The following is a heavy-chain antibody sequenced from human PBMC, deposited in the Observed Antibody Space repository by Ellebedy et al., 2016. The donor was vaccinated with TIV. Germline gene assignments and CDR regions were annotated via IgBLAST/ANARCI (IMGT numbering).Heavy chain of an antibody. CDR2: ISYDGSNK. Sequence: GESLKISCAASGFTFSSYGMHWVRQAPGKGLEWVAVISYDGSNKYYADSVKGRFTISRDNSKNTLYLQMNSLRAEDTAVYYCARGGSGSPYWGQGTLVTVSS. CDR1: GFTFSSYG. V-gene: IGHV3-30*03. J-gene: IGHJ4*02. D-gene: IGHD1-26*01. CDR3: ARGGSGSPY.